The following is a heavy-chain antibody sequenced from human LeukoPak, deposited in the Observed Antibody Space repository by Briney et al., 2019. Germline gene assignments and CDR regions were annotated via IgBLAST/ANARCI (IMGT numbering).Heavy chain of an antibody. Sequence: SETLSLTCTVSGGSISSYYWSWIRQPPGNGLEWIGYIYYSGSTNYNPSLKSRVTISVDTSKNQFSLKLSSVTAADTAVYYCARLWFGSGSYYPTNNWFDPWGQGTLVTVSS. CDR1: GGSISSYY. V-gene: IGHV4-59*08. CDR3: ARLWFGSGSYYPTNNWFDP. D-gene: IGHD3-10*01. J-gene: IGHJ5*02. CDR2: IYYSGST.